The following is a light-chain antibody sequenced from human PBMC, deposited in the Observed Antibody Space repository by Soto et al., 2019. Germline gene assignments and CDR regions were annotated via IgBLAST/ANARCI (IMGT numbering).Light chain of an antibody. Sequence: THAVSGTSFAGHAITITCTRTRSDVGGYNYVYWHQQHPGKAPKLMIYDVTNRRSGVSDRFSGSKSGNTASLTISGLQAEDEADYYCSSYTSSSTYVFGAGTKVTVL. CDR1: RSDVGGYNY. J-gene: IGLJ1*01. CDR3: SSYTSSSTYV. V-gene: IGLV2-14*01. CDR2: DVT.